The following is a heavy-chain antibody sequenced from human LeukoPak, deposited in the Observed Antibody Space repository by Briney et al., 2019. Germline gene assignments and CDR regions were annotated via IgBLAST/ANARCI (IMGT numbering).Heavy chain of an antibody. CDR3: ARAHYYDSSGYPLFDY. Sequence: PGGSLRLSCAASGFTFSSYSMNWVRQAPGKGLEWVSSISSSSSYIYYADSVKGRFTISRDNAKNLLYLQMNSLRAEDTAVYYCARAHYYDSSGYPLFDYWGQGTLVTVSS. CDR1: GFTFSSYS. D-gene: IGHD3-22*01. J-gene: IGHJ4*02. CDR2: ISSSSSYI. V-gene: IGHV3-21*01.